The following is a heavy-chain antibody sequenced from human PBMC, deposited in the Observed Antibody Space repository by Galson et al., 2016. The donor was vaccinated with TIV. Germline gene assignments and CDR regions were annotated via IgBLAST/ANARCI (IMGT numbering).Heavy chain of an antibody. CDR1: GFTFSSHA. CDR3: AGVPSSGFSYYYGWDV. V-gene: IGHV3-23*01. D-gene: IGHD3-22*01. J-gene: IGHJ6*02. Sequence: SLRLSCAASGFTFSSHAMTWVRQAPGKGLEWVSAISGSGATTHYADSAKGRFTISRDNSKNTLYVQMNSLRAEDTAVYYCAGVPSSGFSYYYGWDVWGQGTTVTVS. CDR2: ISGSGATT.